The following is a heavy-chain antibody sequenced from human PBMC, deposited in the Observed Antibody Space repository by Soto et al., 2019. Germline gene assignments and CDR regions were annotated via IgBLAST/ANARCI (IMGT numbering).Heavy chain of an antibody. J-gene: IGHJ4*02. Sequence: DVRLMESGGGLVQPGGSLTLSCATSGFTFTNYAINWVRQAPGKGLEWVSGISSTGSDTDFADSVKGRFTFSRDTSSGTGYLHMISLRAEDTAIYYCARERSSALSGSGTWFFEYWGQGTQVFVSS. CDR1: GFTFTNYA. CDR2: ISSTGSDT. CDR3: ARERSSALSGSGTWFFEY. D-gene: IGHD3-10*01. V-gene: IGHV3-23*01.